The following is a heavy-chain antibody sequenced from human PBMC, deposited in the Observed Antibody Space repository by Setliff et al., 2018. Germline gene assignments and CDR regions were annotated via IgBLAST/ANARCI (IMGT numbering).Heavy chain of an antibody. Sequence: SETLSLTCTVSGGSIRSSYYHWSWIRQPPGKGLEWIGEISHSGDPNYNPSLKSRVTISLDTSKNQFSLKLTSVTAADTAVYYCARAPQYSNFWYALSWFDPWGQGTLVTVSS. CDR2: ISHSGDP. V-gene: IGHV4-39*07. D-gene: IGHD3-3*01. J-gene: IGHJ5*02. CDR3: ARAPQYSNFWYALSWFDP. CDR1: GGSIRSSYYH.